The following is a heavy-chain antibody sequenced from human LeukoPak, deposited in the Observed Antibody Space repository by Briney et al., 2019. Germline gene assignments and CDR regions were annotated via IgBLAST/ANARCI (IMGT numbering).Heavy chain of an antibody. CDR1: GFTFSSYG. J-gene: IGHJ3*02. CDR2: ISYDGSNK. V-gene: IGHV3-30*18. CDR3: AKAPQTYDSSGYYFGAFDI. D-gene: IGHD3-22*01. Sequence: GGSLRLSCAASGFTFSSYGMSWVRQAPGKGLEWVAVISYDGSNKYYADSVKGRFTISRDNSKNTLYPQMNSLRAEDTAVYYCAKAPQTYDSSGYYFGAFDIWGQGTMVTVSS.